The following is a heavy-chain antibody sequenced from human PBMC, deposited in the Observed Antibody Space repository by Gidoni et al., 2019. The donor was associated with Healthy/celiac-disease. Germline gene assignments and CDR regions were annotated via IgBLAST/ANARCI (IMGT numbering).Heavy chain of an antibody. Sequence: QVQLPVSGPGLVKPSEPLSLTCTVSGGPISSYYWSWIRQPPGKGLEWIGYIYYSGSTNYNPSLKSRVTISVDTSKNQFSLKLSSVTAADTAVYYCARAPSTAMATHFDYWGQGTLVTVSS. CDR2: IYYSGST. D-gene: IGHD5-18*01. CDR1: GGPISSYY. J-gene: IGHJ4*02. CDR3: ARAPSTAMATHFDY. V-gene: IGHV4-59*01.